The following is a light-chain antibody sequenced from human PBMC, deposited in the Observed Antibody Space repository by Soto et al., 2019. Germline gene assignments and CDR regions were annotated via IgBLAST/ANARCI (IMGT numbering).Light chain of an antibody. J-gene: IGLJ2*01. V-gene: IGLV2-14*01. CDR3: SSYTSSSTVV. Sequence: QSALTQPASVSGSPGQSITISCTGTSSDVGGYNYVSWYQQHPAKAPKLMIYDASNRPSGVSNRFSGSKSGNTASLTISGLQAEDEADYYCSSYTSSSTVVFGGGTKLTVL. CDR2: DAS. CDR1: SSDVGGYNY.